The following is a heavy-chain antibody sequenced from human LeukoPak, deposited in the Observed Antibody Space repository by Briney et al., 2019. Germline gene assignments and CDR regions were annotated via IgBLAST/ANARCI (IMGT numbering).Heavy chain of an antibody. J-gene: IGHJ4*02. V-gene: IGHV3-11*01. Sequence: GGSLRLSCAASGFTFSDYFLSWIRQAPGKGPEWVPYISGSSSIIYHVDSVEGRFTISRDNTKNSLYLQMNSLRADDTAVYYCARVSSGWHKLLDSWGRGALVTVSS. CDR1: GFTFSDYF. CDR3: ARVSSGWHKLLDS. CDR2: ISGSSSII. D-gene: IGHD6-19*01.